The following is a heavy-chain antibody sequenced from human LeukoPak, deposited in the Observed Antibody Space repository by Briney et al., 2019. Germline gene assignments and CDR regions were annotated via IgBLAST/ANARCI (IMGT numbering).Heavy chain of an antibody. D-gene: IGHD3-22*01. J-gene: IGHJ4*02. CDR2: ISSSSSYI. V-gene: IGHV3-21*01. CDR3: AKSPKYYDSSGRTNYFDY. CDR1: GFTFSSYS. Sequence: PGGSLRLSCAASGFTFSSYSMNWVRQAPGKGLEWVSSISSSSSYIYYADSVKGRFTISRDNSKNTLYLQMNSLRAEDTAVYYCAKSPKYYDSSGRTNYFDYWGQGTLVTVSS.